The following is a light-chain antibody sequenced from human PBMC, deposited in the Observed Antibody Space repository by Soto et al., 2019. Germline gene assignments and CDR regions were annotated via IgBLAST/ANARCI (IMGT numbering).Light chain of an antibody. V-gene: IGLV2-14*03. Sequence: QSALTQPASVSGSPAQSITISCSGTSSDIGAHNYVSWFRHHPGKAPKLIIFDVSNRPSGVSNRFSGSKSGNTASLTISGLQAEDEAEYFCSSCTTSSPPWVFGGGTKLTVL. CDR2: DVS. J-gene: IGLJ3*02. CDR1: SSDIGAHNY. CDR3: SSCTTSSPPWV.